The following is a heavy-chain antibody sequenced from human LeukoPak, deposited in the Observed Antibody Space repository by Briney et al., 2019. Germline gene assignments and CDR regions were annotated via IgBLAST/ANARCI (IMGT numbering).Heavy chain of an antibody. CDR3: ARHRGYSYGFDY. J-gene: IGHJ4*02. Sequence: SETLSLTCTVSGGSISSSSYYWGGIRQPPGKGLEWIGSIYYSGSTYYNPSLKSRVTISVDTSKNQFSLKLSSVTAADTAVYYCARHRGYSYGFDYWGQGTLVTVSS. CDR2: IYYSGST. V-gene: IGHV4-39*01. D-gene: IGHD5-18*01. CDR1: GGSISSSSYY.